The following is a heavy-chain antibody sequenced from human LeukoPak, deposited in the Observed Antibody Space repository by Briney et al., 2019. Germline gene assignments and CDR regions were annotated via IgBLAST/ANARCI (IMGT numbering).Heavy chain of an antibody. CDR1: GFTFSADS. J-gene: IGHJ4*02. D-gene: IGHD4/OR15-4a*01. V-gene: IGHV3-48*01. CDR2: ISSSGSNI. CDR3: ARDRRAYDYGPFDC. Sequence: RGSLRLSCAASGFTFSADSMNWVRQAPGKGLEWVSYISSSGSNIDNADSVKGRFTFSSNNAKTSSSLQMNILRAEATAVYYFARDRRAYDYGPFDCWGQGTLVTVSS.